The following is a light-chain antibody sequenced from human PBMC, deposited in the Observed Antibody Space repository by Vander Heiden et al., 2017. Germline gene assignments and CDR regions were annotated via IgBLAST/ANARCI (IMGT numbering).Light chain of an antibody. Sequence: DIQMTQSPSSLSASVGDRVTITCRASQSISNYLNWYQQKPGKAPKVLIFAASSLQSGVPSRFSGSGSGTSFTLTISSLQPEDFATYYCQQSYSTPYTFGQETKLEIK. CDR1: QSISNY. CDR3: QQSYSTPYT. J-gene: IGKJ2*01. CDR2: AAS. V-gene: IGKV1-39*01.